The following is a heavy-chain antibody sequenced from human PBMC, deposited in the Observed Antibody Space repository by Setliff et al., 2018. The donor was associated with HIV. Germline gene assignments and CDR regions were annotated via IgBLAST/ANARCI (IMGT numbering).Heavy chain of an antibody. CDR1: GGTFSNFA. J-gene: IGHJ5*01. D-gene: IGHD1-1*01. Sequence: GASVKVSCKASGGTFSNFAVNWVRQAPGQGLEWMGGTIPMYGTANYAQEFKDRLTITADESTSTVYMALSSLTSEDTAVYYCERDFEGMSTIDGFEDWGQGTLVTVSS. CDR2: TIPMYGTA. CDR3: ERDFEGMSTIDGFED. V-gene: IGHV1-69*13.